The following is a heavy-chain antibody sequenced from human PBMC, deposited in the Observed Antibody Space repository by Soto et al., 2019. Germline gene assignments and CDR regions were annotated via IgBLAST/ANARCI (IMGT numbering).Heavy chain of an antibody. J-gene: IGHJ6*03. V-gene: IGHV1-18*01. CDR1: GYTFTSYG. CDR2: ISAYNGNT. Sequence: ASVKVSCKASGYTFTSYGISWVRQAPGQGLEWMGWISAYNGNTNYAQKLQGWVTMTRDTSISTAYMELSRLRSDDTAVYYCARDVGFGELSDYYMDVWGKGTTVTXSS. D-gene: IGHD3-10*01. CDR3: ARDVGFGELSDYYMDV.